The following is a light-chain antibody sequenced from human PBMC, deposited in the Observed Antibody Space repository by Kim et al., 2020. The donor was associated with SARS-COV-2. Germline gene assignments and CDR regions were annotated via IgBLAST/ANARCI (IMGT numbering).Light chain of an antibody. CDR1: QSVSSY. Sequence: APLPLTPGERATLSCRASQSVSSYLAWYQQKPGQAPRLLIYDASNRATGIPARFSGSGSGTDFTLTISSLEPEDFAVYYCQQRRTFGQGTRLEIK. CDR2: DAS. CDR3: QQRRT. J-gene: IGKJ5*01. V-gene: IGKV3-11*01.